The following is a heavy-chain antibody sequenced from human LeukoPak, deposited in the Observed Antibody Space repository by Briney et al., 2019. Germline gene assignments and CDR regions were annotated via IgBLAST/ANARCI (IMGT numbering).Heavy chain of an antibody. D-gene: IGHD6-19*01. Sequence: GGSLRLSCAASGFTFSSYAMTWVRQAPGKGLEWVSTISGSGGSTYYADSVKGRFTISRDSSKSTLYLQMSSLRAEDTAVYYCAKDASGWLQLDYYFDYWGQGTLVTVSS. CDR1: GFTFSSYA. V-gene: IGHV3-23*01. CDR2: ISGSGGST. CDR3: AKDASGWLQLDYYFDY. J-gene: IGHJ4*02.